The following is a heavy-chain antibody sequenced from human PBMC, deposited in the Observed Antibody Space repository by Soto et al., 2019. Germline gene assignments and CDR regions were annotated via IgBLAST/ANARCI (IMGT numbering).Heavy chain of an antibody. Sequence: QVQLVQSGAEVKKPGSSVKVSCKASGGTFSSYAISWVRQAPGQGLEWMGGIIPIFGTANYAQKFQGRVTITADESTSTAYMELSSLRSEDTAVYYCARADIVVVPAAMIQDDYSNYELDYWGQGTLVTVSS. V-gene: IGHV1-69*01. CDR2: IIPIFGTA. J-gene: IGHJ4*02. CDR3: ARADIVVVPAAMIQDDYSNYELDY. CDR1: GGTFSSYA. D-gene: IGHD2-2*01.